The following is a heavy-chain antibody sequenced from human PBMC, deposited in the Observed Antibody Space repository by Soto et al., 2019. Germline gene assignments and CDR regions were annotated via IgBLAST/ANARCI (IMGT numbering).Heavy chain of an antibody. J-gene: IGHJ5*02. D-gene: IGHD1-26*01. CDR2: TYYSGST. CDR3: AKMTEYGTYQPFDP. CDR1: GGSIRSDGQY. V-gene: IGHV4-31*03. Sequence: QVQLQESGPGLVKPSQTLSLTCTVSGGSIRSDGQYWNWIRQLPGKGLEWIVYTYYSGSTAYNPSLRSRVTISVDTSKNQFSLKVMSVTAADTAVYYCAKMTEYGTYQPFDPWGQGALVTVSS.